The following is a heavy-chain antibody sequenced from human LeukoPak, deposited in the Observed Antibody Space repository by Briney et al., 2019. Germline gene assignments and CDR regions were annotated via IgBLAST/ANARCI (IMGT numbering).Heavy chain of an antibody. J-gene: IGHJ4*02. CDR1: GFTFSTFW. CDR2: IKQDGSEK. V-gene: IGHV3-7*05. Sequence: PGGSLRLSCAASGFTFSTFWMSWVRQALGKGLEWVANIKQDGSEKYYVDSVKGRFTISRDNAKNSLYLQMNSLRAEDTAVYYCARDRGSQDYWGQGTLVTVSS. CDR3: ARDRGSQDY. D-gene: IGHD3-10*01.